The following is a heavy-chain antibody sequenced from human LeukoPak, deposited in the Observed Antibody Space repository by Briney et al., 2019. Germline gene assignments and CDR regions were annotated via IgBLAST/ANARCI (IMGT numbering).Heavy chain of an antibody. CDR2: INTSGST. D-gene: IGHD6-25*01. V-gene: IGHV4-4*07. J-gene: IGHJ5*02. CDR1: GGSISSYY. Sequence: SETLSLTCTVSGGSISSYYWTWIRQSAGKGLEWIGRINTSGSTNYNPSLRSRVTMSVNTSKNQFTLNLTSVTAADTAVYSCAREGGDPRWLDPWGQGTLVTVSS. CDR3: AREGGDPRWLDP.